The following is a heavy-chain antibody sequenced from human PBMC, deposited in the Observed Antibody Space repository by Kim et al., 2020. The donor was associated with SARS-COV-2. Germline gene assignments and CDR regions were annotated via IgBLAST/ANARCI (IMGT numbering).Heavy chain of an antibody. V-gene: IGHV1-69*13. D-gene: IGHD3-22*01. CDR3: ARWGENSDYYDSSGPDAFDI. J-gene: IGHJ3*02. CDR1: GGTFSSYA. Sequence: SVKVSCKASGGTFSSYAISWVRQAPGQGLEWMGGIIPIFGTANYAQKFQGRVTITADESTSTAYMELSSLRSEDTAVYYCARWGENSDYYDSSGPDAFDIWGPGTMVTVS. CDR2: IIPIFGTA.